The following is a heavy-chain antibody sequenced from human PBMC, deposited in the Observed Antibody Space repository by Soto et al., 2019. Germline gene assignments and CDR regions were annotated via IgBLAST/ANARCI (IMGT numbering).Heavy chain of an antibody. V-gene: IGHV3-23*01. D-gene: IGHD3-9*01. J-gene: IGHJ4*02. CDR3: AKDPHLRYFDWLSPDENFDY. CDR2: ISGSGGST. CDR1: GFTFSSYA. Sequence: GGSLRLSCAASGFTFSSYAMSWVRQAPGKGLEKVSAISGSGGSTYYADSLKGRFTISRDNSKNTLYLQMNSLRAEDTAIYYCAKDPHLRYFDWLSPDENFDYWGQGTLVTVSS.